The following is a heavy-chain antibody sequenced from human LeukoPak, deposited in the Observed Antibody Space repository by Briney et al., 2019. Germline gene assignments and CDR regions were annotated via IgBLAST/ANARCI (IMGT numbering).Heavy chain of an antibody. Sequence: GGSLRLSCGASVLTFSSYEVKWVREARGKGREGVSYISSSGSTIYYVHSVKGRYTISRDKAKNSLYLKMNSLRAEDTAVYYCARERFYYYGSGRHLDYWGQGTLVTVSS. V-gene: IGHV3-48*03. CDR3: ARERFYYYGSGRHLDY. J-gene: IGHJ4*02. CDR2: ISSSGSTI. CDR1: VLTFSSYE. D-gene: IGHD3-10*01.